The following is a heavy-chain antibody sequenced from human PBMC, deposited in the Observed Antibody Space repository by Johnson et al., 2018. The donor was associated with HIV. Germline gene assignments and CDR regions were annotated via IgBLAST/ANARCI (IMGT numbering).Heavy chain of an antibody. V-gene: IGHV3-30*04. Sequence: QVQLVESGGGVVQPGRSLRLSCAVSDFNFNIYAMHWVRLDPGKGLQWVAVISYDGSKKYYADSVRGRFTISRDISRNPLFLQMERLRPDDTALYYCARGRKDIEVADGLDNDAFDMWGQGTLVTVSS. CDR1: DFNFNIYA. CDR3: ARGRKDIEVADGLDNDAFDM. CDR2: ISYDGSKK. D-gene: IGHD2-2*01. J-gene: IGHJ3*02.